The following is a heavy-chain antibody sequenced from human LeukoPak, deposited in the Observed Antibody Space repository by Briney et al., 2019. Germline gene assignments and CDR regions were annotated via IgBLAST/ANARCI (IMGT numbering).Heavy chain of an antibody. CDR2: IKRDGSEE. CDR1: GFTFSSYW. V-gene: IGHV3-7*01. J-gene: IGHJ4*02. Sequence: GSLRLSCAASGFTFSSYWMSWVRQAPGKGLEWVANIKRDGSEEYYVDSVEGRFTISRDNAKNSLYLQMNSLRAEDTAVYYCARLKYYSGSYYFDYWGQGTLVTVSS. D-gene: IGHD1-26*01. CDR3: ARLKYYSGSYYFDY.